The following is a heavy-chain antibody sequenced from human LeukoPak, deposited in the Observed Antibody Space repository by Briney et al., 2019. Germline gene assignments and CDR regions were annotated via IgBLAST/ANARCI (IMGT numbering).Heavy chain of an antibody. CDR3: AKESTYCSGGSCYFDG. Sequence: GGSLRLSCAASGFTFSSFGMHWVRQAPGRGLQWVAVISYDGSNKYYADSVKGRFTISRDNFKNTLYLQVNSLRAADTAVYYCAKESTYCSGGSCYFDGWGQGTLVTVSS. D-gene: IGHD2-15*01. J-gene: IGHJ4*02. V-gene: IGHV3-30*18. CDR1: GFTFSSFG. CDR2: ISYDGSNK.